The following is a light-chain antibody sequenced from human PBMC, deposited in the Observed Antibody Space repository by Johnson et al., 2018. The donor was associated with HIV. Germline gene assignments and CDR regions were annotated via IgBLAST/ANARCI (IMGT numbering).Light chain of an antibody. CDR1: SSNVGNNY. Sequence: QSVLTQPPSVSAAPGQKVTISCSGTSSNVGNNYVSWYQQFTGTAPKLLIYEKNKRPSGIPDRFSASKSGTSATLGITGLQTGDEADYYCGTWDSSLSAGVVGTGSKFTVL. J-gene: IGLJ1*01. V-gene: IGLV1-51*02. CDR3: GTWDSSLSAGV. CDR2: EKN.